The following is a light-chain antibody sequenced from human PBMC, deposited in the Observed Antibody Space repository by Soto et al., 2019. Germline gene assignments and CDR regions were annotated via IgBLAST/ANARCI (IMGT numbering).Light chain of an antibody. CDR3: CSYTTTNILL. Sequence: QSALTQPPSASGSPGQSVTFSCTGTSSDVGGYNYVSWYQQHPGKAPKLMIYEVSKRPSGVPDRFSGSKSGNTASLTVSGLQAEDEADYYCCSYTTTNILLFGTATKLTVL. V-gene: IGLV2-8*01. CDR2: EVS. J-gene: IGLJ1*01. CDR1: SSDVGGYNY.